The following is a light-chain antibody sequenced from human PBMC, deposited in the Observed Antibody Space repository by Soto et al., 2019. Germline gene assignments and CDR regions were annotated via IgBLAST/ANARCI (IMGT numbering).Light chain of an antibody. Sequence: EIVLTQSPGTLSLSPGERATLSCRAIQSVSSSYLAWYQQKPGQAPRLLIYGASKRATGIPDRFSGSGSGTEFTLPIRRLEPEDFAVYFCQQYNNSPEYTFGQGTKLEIK. CDR3: QQYNNSPEYT. V-gene: IGKV3-20*01. CDR1: QSVSSSY. J-gene: IGKJ2*01. CDR2: GAS.